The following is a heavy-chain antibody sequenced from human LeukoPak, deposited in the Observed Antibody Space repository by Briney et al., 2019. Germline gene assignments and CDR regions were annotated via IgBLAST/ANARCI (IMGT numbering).Heavy chain of an antibody. Sequence: PGGSLRLSCAASGFTFSSYAMSWVRQAPGKGLEWVSAISGSGGSTYYADSVKGRFTISRDNAKNSLYLQMNSLRAEDTALYYCAKDLDYDFWSGAHQNSYGMDVWGQGTTVTVSS. CDR3: AKDLDYDFWSGAHQNSYGMDV. J-gene: IGHJ6*02. V-gene: IGHV3-23*01. CDR2: ISGSGGST. D-gene: IGHD3-3*01. CDR1: GFTFSSYA.